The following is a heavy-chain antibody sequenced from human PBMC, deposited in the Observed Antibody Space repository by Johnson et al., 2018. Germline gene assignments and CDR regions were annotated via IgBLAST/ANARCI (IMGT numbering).Heavy chain of an antibody. D-gene: IGHD2-21*02. CDR2: ISYDGSNK. J-gene: IGHJ3*01. CDR3: ARAPPPYCGFDCYSEAEALDV. Sequence: QVQLVQSGGGVVQPGRSLRLSCAVSGFTLSSYAMHWVRQAPGKGLEWVAVISYDGSNKYYADAVRGRFTISRDNAKNSLYLERASLRVEDTAVYYCARAPPPYCGFDCYSEAEALDVWGQGTIVTVSS. V-gene: IGHV3-30*04. CDR1: GFTLSSYA.